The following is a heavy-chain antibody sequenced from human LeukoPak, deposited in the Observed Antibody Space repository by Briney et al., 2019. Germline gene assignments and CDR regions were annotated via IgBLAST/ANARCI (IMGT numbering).Heavy chain of an antibody. CDR3: ARVGGWPLDAFDI. V-gene: IGHV3-7*01. Sequence: GGALRLSCAASGFTFSSYWMSWVRQAPGKGLEWVANIKQDGSEKYYVDSVKGRFTISRDNAKNSLYLQMNSLRAEDTAVYYCARVGGWPLDAFDIWGQGTMVTVSS. CDR1: GFTFSSYW. J-gene: IGHJ3*02. D-gene: IGHD6-19*01. CDR2: IKQDGSEK.